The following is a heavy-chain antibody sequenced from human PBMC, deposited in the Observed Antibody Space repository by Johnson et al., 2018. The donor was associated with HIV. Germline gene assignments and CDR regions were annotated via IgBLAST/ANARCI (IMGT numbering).Heavy chain of an antibody. CDR2: ICCDGGHK. CDR3: ARDFSLVGGWSPFDI. CDR1: GCTLRSYG. V-gene: IGHV3-33*01. Sequence: VQLVESGGGVVQPGRSLRLSCAASGCTLRSYGMHRVRQAPGKGLEWVAVICCDGGHKYHADSVKGRFTISRDNSKNTLSLQMNSLRAEDTAVYYCARDFSLVGGWSPFDIWGQGTMVTVSS. D-gene: IGHD6-19*01. J-gene: IGHJ3*02.